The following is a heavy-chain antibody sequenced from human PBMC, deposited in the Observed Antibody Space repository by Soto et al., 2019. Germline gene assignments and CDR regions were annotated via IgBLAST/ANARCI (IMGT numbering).Heavy chain of an antibody. CDR3: VYRGSSSWY. Sequence: QITLKESGPTLVKPTQTLTLTCTCSGFSLSTSGVGVGWVRQPPGKALEWLALIYWDDDKRYSPSLKSRLTTTKDTSKNQVVLTMTTMDPVETATYSCVYRGSSSWYWGQGTLVTVSS. D-gene: IGHD6-13*01. CDR1: GFSLSTSGVG. J-gene: IGHJ4*02. V-gene: IGHV2-5*02. CDR2: IYWDDDK.